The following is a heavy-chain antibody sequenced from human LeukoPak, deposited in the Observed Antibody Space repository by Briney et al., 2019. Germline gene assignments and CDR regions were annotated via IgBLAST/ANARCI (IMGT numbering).Heavy chain of an antibody. CDR2: INWNGGST. CDR3: ARGTLKAAATDFDY. J-gene: IGHJ4*02. Sequence: RSGGSLRLSCAASGFTFDDYGMSWVRQAPGKGLEWVSGINWNGGSTGYADSVKGRFTISRDNAKNSLYLQMNSLGAEDTALYYCARGTLKAAATDFDYWGQGTLVTVSS. V-gene: IGHV3-20*04. CDR1: GFTFDDYG. D-gene: IGHD6-13*01.